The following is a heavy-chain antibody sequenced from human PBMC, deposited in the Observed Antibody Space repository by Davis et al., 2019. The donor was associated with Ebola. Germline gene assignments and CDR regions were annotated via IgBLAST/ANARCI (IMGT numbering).Heavy chain of an antibody. CDR1: GFTFSSYW. V-gene: IGHV3-7*01. J-gene: IGHJ5*02. CDR2: IKQDGSEK. Sequence: GGSLRLSCAASGFTFSSYWMSWVRQAPGKGLEWVANIKQDGSEKCYVDSVKGRFTISRDNAKNTLYLQMNSLRAEDTAVYYCVRDGWGSTSQNWFDPWGQGTLVTVSS. D-gene: IGHD2-2*01. CDR3: VRDGWGSTSQNWFDP.